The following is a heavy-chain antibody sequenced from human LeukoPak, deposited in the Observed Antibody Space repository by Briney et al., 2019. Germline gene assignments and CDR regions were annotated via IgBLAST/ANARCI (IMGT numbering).Heavy chain of an antibody. CDR1: GYTFTGYY. Sequence: ASVKVSCKASGYTFTGYYMHWVRQAPGQGLEWMGWINPNSGGTNYAQKFQGRVTMTRDTSISTAYMELSRLRSDDTAVYYCARVPIRRHYESSGYYYEDPWGQGTLVTVSS. V-gene: IGHV1-2*02. CDR2: INPNSGGT. J-gene: IGHJ5*02. D-gene: IGHD3-22*01. CDR3: ARVPIRRHYESSGYYYEDP.